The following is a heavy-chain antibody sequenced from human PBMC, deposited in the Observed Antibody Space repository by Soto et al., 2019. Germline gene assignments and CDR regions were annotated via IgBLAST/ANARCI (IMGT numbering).Heavy chain of an antibody. J-gene: IGHJ4*02. CDR1: GFTFSSYE. CDR3: ARVYCSTTTCHVQAFDS. V-gene: IGHV3-48*03. Sequence: GGSLRLSCAASGFTFSSYEMNWVRQAPGKTLEWVSYISSAGDSSYYADSVKSRFTISRDNAKNSLYLQMNSLRVEDTAVYYCARVYCSTTTCHVQAFDSWGQGTLVTVSS. CDR2: ISSAGDSS. D-gene: IGHD2-2*01.